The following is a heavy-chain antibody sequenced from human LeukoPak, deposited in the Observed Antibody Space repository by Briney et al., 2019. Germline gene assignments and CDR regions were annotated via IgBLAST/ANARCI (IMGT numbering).Heavy chain of an antibody. CDR3: ATTRDYSGSLINFSEY. V-gene: IGHV3-30*03. CDR2: ISYDGSNK. CDR1: GFTFSSYG. D-gene: IGHD1-26*01. J-gene: IGHJ4*02. Sequence: GGSLRLSCAASGFTFSSYGMHWVRQAPGKGLEWVAIISYDGSNKYYADSVQGRFTISRDNSKNTLYLQMNSLRAEDTAVYYCATTRDYSGSLINFSEYWGQGTLVTVSS.